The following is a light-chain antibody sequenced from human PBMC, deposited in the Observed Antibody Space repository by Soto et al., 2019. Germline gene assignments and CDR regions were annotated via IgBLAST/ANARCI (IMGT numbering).Light chain of an antibody. J-gene: IGLJ2*01. V-gene: IGLV3-1*01. CDR3: QAWDSSTVI. Sequence: SYELTQPPSVSVSPGQTASITCSGDNLGNKYASWYQQKPGQSPVLVIYEDTRRPSGIPERLSASNSGNTATLTISGTQPMDEADYYCQAWDSSTVIFGGGTKLTVL. CDR1: NLGNKY. CDR2: EDT.